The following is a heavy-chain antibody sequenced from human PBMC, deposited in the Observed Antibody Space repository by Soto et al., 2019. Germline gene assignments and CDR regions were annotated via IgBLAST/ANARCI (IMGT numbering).Heavy chain of an antibody. CDR1: GASITSYY. CDR3: ARLDYYYYLDV. V-gene: IGHV4-59*12. Sequence: QGQLQESGPGLVRPSETLSLTCTVSGASITSYYWSWIRQSSGKGLEWIGYIHYSGSTNHNPSLESRVTMSIDTPESQFSLRLRSVTAADTAVYYCARLDYYYYLDVWGKGTAVTVSS. J-gene: IGHJ6*03. CDR2: IHYSGST.